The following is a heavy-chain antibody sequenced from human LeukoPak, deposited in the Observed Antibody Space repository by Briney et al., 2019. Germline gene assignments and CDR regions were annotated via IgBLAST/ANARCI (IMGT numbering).Heavy chain of an antibody. CDR1: GYTFTSYG. V-gene: IGHV1-18*01. D-gene: IGHD3-10*01. Sequence: ASVKLSCKASGYTFTSYGISWVRQAPGQGLEWMGWISGYNGNTNYAQKLQGRVTMTTDTSTSTAYMELRSLRSDDTAVYYCARVDYYGSGSYLWGQGTLVTVSS. CDR3: ARVDYYGSGSYL. CDR2: ISGYNGNT. J-gene: IGHJ4*02.